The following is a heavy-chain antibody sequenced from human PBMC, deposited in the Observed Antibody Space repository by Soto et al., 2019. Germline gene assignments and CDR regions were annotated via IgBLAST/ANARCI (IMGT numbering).Heavy chain of an antibody. D-gene: IGHD1-26*01. CDR3: AKGLYSGSYFDY. CDR1: GFTFSSYA. V-gene: IGHV3-23*01. CDR2: MSGSGGST. Sequence: EVQLLESGGGLVQPGGSLRLSCAASGFTFSSYAMTWVRQAPGKGLEWVSAMSGSGGSTYYADSVKGQFTISRDNSKNTLYLQMNSLRAEDTAVYYCAKGLYSGSYFDYWGQGTLVTVAS. J-gene: IGHJ4*02.